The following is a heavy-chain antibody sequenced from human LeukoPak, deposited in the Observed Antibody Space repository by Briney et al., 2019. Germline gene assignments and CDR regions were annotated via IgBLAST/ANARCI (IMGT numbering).Heavy chain of an antibody. D-gene: IGHD6-19*01. CDR2: VSPDSGDT. Sequence: ASVKVSCKGSVYTFTNNDINWVRQATGQGLEWMGWVSPDSGDTGYAPNFRGRVTMTTDTSINTAYMELTSLTSEDTAIYYCTRGRAAGDWGQGTLVTVSS. CDR1: VYTFTNND. V-gene: IGHV1-8*01. CDR3: TRGRAAGD. J-gene: IGHJ4*02.